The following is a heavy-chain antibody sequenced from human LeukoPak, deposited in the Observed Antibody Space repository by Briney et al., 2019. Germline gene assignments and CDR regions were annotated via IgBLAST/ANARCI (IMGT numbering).Heavy chain of an antibody. J-gene: IGHJ4*02. CDR1: GDSVSSQSVA. CDR2: TYYRSKWYN. Sequence: SQTLSLTCAISGDSVSSQSVAWNWIRQSPSKGLEWLGTTYYRSKWYNDYAVSVKSRITINPDTSKNQFSLQLSSVTPEDTAVYYCARGLYRAFDYWGQGTLVTVSS. CDR3: ARGLYRAFDY. D-gene: IGHD2-2*02. V-gene: IGHV6-1*01.